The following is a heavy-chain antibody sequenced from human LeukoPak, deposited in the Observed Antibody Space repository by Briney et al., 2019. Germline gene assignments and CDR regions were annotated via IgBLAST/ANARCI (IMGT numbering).Heavy chain of an antibody. CDR1: GYTFTSYD. D-gene: IGHD1-26*01. Sequence: ASVKVSCKASGYTFTSYDINWVRQATGQGLEWMGWMNPNSGNTGYAQKFQGRVTITRNTSISTAYMELSSLRSEDTALYFCARRRAQSSGPSFYYFYMDVWGKGTTVTVSS. CDR3: ARRRAQSSGPSFYYFYMDV. V-gene: IGHV1-8*03. CDR2: MNPNSGNT. J-gene: IGHJ6*03.